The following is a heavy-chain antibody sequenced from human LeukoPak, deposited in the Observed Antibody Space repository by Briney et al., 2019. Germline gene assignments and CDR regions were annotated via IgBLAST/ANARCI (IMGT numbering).Heavy chain of an antibody. Sequence: PGGSLRLSCTASGFTFSSYAMSWVRQPPGKGLGWVSAISGSGGSTYYADSVKGRFTISRDNSKNTLYLQMNSLRAEDTAVYYCAKERAVAGSLYYFDYWGRGTLVTVSS. V-gene: IGHV3-23*01. CDR1: GFTFSSYA. CDR3: AKERAVAGSLYYFDY. D-gene: IGHD6-19*01. CDR2: ISGSGGST. J-gene: IGHJ4*02.